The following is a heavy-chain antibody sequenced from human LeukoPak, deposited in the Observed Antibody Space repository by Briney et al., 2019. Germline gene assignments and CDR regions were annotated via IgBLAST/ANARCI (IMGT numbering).Heavy chain of an antibody. CDR1: GITVSSNY. D-gene: IGHD4-17*01. CDR2: IYSGGTT. V-gene: IGHV3-53*01. J-gene: IGHJ6*02. CDR3: ARDPRTTGKSNYGMDV. Sequence: GGSLRLSCAASGITVSSNYMSWVRQPPGKGLEWVSIIYSGGTTYYADSVQGRFTISRDNSKNTVYLQMNSLRVEDTVVYYCARDPRTTGKSNYGMDVWGQGTTVTVSS.